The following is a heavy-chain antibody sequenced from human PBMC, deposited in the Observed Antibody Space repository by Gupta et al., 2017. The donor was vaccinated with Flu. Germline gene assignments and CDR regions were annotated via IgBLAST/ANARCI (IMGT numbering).Heavy chain of an antibody. CDR1: GFPFSSYA. J-gene: IGHJ4*02. V-gene: IGHV3-23*01. CDR3: AKAGLAAAGPRRSYFDY. Sequence: EVQLLESGGGLVQPGGSLRLSCAASGFPFSSYAMSWVRQAPGKGLEWVSAIRGSGGSTYYADSVKGRFTISRDNSKNTLYLQMNSLRAEDTAVYYCAKAGLAAAGPRRSYFDYWGQGTLVTVSS. D-gene: IGHD6-13*01. CDR2: IRGSGGST.